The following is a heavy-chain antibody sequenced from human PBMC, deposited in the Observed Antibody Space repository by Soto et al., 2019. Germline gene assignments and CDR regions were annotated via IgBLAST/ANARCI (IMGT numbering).Heavy chain of an antibody. CDR3: ARGDYYDTSGPFSDAFDI. D-gene: IGHD3-22*01. CDR2: IKPDGSEK. Sequence: EVQLVESGGGLVQPGGSLRLSCAASGFTFTNYWMSWVRQAPGKGLEWVANIKPDGSEKFYVDSLKGRFTMSRDNAKNSLYLQMNGLRADDTDVYYCARGDYYDTSGPFSDAFDIWGQGTMVTVSS. J-gene: IGHJ3*02. V-gene: IGHV3-7*04. CDR1: GFTFTNYW.